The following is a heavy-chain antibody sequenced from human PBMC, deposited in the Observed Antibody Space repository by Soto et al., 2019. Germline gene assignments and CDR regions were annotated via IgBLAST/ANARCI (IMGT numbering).Heavy chain of an antibody. Sequence: EVQLLESGGGWVQPGGSLRLSCAASGFTFSTFVKTWVRQVPGEGLEWISSITGSGKSAYYADSVKGRVTISRDNSKNTLYLQISSLGVDDTAVYHCAVHLGENYYTMDVWGQGTTVTVSS. CDR2: ITGSGKSA. D-gene: IGHD3-10*01. V-gene: IGHV3-23*01. J-gene: IGHJ6*02. CDR3: AVHLGENYYTMDV. CDR1: GFTFSTFV.